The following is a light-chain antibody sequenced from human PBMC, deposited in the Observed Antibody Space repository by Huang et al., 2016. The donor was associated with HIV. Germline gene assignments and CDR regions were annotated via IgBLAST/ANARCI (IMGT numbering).Light chain of an antibody. Sequence: IQFTQSPSSLSASVGDRVTITCRASQDINSNLAWYQQKPGKAPKVLIYAASTLQSGVPSRFSGSASGMYFSLTINNLQPEDFATYYCQQLNTYPITFGQGTRLDI. CDR2: AAS. CDR3: QQLNTYPIT. V-gene: IGKV1-9*01. J-gene: IGKJ5*01. CDR1: QDINSN.